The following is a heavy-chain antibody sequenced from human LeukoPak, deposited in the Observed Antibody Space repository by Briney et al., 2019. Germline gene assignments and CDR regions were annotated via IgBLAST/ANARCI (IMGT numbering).Heavy chain of an antibody. CDR2: IYPDDPDT. CDR3: ARRLLWFGELGAFDI. D-gene: IGHD3-10*01. V-gene: IGHV5-51*01. Sequence: AEPLKISCKASGYSFSDYWIGWVRHMPGKGLEWMTIIYPDDPDTRYSPSFQGQVTISADKSISTAYLQWSSLKASDTAMYYCARRLLWFGELGAFDIWGQGTMVTVSS. J-gene: IGHJ3*02. CDR1: GYSFSDYW.